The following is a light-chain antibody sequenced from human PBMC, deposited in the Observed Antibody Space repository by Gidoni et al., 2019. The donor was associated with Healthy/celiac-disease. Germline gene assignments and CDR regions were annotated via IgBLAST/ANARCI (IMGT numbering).Light chain of an antibody. CDR2: EVS. CDR3: SSYTSSSTLV. V-gene: IGLV2-14*01. J-gene: IGLJ3*02. CDR1: SSDVGGYNY. Sequence: QSALTQPASVSGSPGQPITISCTGTSSDVGGYNYVSWYQQHQGKAPKLMIYEVSNRPSGVSNRFSGSKSGNTASLTISGLQAEDEADYYCSSYTSSSTLVFGGGTKLTVL.